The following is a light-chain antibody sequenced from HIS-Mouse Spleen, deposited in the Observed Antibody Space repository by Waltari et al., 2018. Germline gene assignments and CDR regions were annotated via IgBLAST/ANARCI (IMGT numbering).Light chain of an antibody. CDR1: QSVLYSSNNKNY. CDR2: WAS. J-gene: IGKJ4*01. Sequence: DIVMTQSPDSLAVSLGERATINCKSSQSVLYSSNNKNYLALYQQKPGQPPKLLIYWASTRESGVPDRFSGSGSGTVFTLTISSLQAEDVAVYYCQQYYSTPLTFGGGTKVEIK. CDR3: QQYYSTPLT. V-gene: IGKV4-1*01.